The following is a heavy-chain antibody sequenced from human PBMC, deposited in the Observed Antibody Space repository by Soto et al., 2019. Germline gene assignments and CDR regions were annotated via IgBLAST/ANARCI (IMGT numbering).Heavy chain of an antibody. CDR2: INWNGGST. V-gene: IGHV3-20*01. J-gene: IGHJ6*03. CDR3: ARRIRLSTPTSHDYSNPVGYYYYMDV. D-gene: IGHD4-4*01. CDR1: GFTFDDYG. Sequence: GGSLRLSCAASGFTFDDYGMSWVRQAPGKGLVWVSGINWNGGSTGYADSVKGRFTISRDNAKNSLYLQMNSLRAEDTALYHCARRIRLSTPTSHDYSNPVGYYYYMDVWGKGTTVTVSS.